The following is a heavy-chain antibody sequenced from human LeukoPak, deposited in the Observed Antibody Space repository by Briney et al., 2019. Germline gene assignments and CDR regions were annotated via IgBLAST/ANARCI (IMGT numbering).Heavy chain of an antibody. V-gene: IGHV3-23*01. CDR3: AKEAGSSWYFFDC. D-gene: IGHD6-13*01. Sequence: GGSLRLSCTASGFTFSSYAMSWVRQTPGKGLEWVSSISGSGGSTYYEDSVKGRFTISRDNSKNTLYLQMSSLRAEDTAVYYCAKEAGSSWYFFDCWGQGTLVTVSS. CDR2: ISGSGGST. J-gene: IGHJ4*02. CDR1: GFTFSSYA.